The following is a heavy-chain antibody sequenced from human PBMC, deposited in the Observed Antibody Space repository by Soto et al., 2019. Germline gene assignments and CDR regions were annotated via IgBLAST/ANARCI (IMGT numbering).Heavy chain of an antibody. Sequence: QVRLVESGGALVKTRGSLRLSCVASGFSFSDYYISWVRQAPGKGLEWISYISGSSSNIYYADSVKGRFTISRDNAENSVFLQMNNLRAEDTARYYCAKMTSTGWYDPVCYWGQGTLVTVSS. CDR1: GFSFSDYY. D-gene: IGHD6-19*01. CDR2: ISGSSSNI. J-gene: IGHJ4*02. V-gene: IGHV3-11*01. CDR3: AKMTSTGWYDPVCY.